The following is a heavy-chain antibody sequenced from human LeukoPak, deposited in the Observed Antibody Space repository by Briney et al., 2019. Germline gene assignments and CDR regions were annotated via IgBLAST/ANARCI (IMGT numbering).Heavy chain of an antibody. D-gene: IGHD3-9*01. CDR3: AKDRYYEIRGWFDP. CDR1: GFTFSNYG. V-gene: IGHV3-30*18. Sequence: PGGSLRLSCAASGFTFSNYGFHWVRQAPGKGLEWVALISNDGNTKYYADSLKGRFTISRDNSKNSLYLQINSLRVEDTAVYYCAKDRYYEIRGWFDPWGQGTLVTVSS. CDR2: ISNDGNTK. J-gene: IGHJ5*02.